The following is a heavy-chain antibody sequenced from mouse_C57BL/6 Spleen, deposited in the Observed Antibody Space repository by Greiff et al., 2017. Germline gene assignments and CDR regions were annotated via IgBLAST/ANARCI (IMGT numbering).Heavy chain of an antibody. V-gene: IGHV1-50*01. CDR2: IDPSDSYT. CDR3: ARRSYYGREWYFDV. Sequence: QVQLQQPGAELVKPGASVKLSCKASGYTFTSYWMQWVKQRPGQGLEWIGEIDPSDSYTNYNQKFKGKATLTVKTSSSTVYMQLSSLTSEDSAVYSIARRSYYGREWYFDVWGAGTTVTVSS. D-gene: IGHD1-1*01. J-gene: IGHJ1*01. CDR1: GYTFTSYW.